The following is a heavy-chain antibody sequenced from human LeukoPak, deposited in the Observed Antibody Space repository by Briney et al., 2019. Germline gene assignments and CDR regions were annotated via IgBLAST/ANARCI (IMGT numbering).Heavy chain of an antibody. CDR1: GGSISSNGYY. D-gene: IGHD5-12*01. V-gene: IGHV4-39*07. CDR2: IYYSGGT. CDR3: ARGGYSGYDFDP. J-gene: IGHJ5*02. Sequence: SETLSLTYTVSGGSISSNGYYWAWFRQPPGKGLEWIGSIYYSGGTYYNPSLKNRVTISIDTSKNQFSLKLRSVTAADTAVYYSARGGYSGYDFDPWGQGTLVTVSS.